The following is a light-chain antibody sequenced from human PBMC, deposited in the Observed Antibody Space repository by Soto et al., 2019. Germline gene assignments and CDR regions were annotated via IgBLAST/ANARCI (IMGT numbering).Light chain of an antibody. J-gene: IGLJ1*01. CDR1: SSNIGAGYD. Sequence: QSVLTQPPSVSGAPGQRVTISCTGSSSNIGAGYDVHWYQQLPGTAPKLLIYGNSNRPSGVPDRFSGSKSGTSASLTISGLQAEDEADYYCSSFTNTYSYVFGTGTKVIVL. V-gene: IGLV1-40*01. CDR3: SSFTNTYSYV. CDR2: GNS.